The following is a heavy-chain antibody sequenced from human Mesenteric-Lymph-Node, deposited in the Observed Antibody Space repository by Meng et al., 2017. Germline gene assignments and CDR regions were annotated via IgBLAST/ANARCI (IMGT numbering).Heavy chain of an antibody. CDR1: GGTFSSYA. Sequence: SVQVSCKASGGTFSSYAISWVRQAPGQGLEWMGGIIPIFGTANYAQKFQGRVTITADKSTSTAYMELGSLRSEDTAVYYCARLGGRLYNWNRPEPYYYYGMDVWGQGTTVTVSS. J-gene: IGHJ6*02. CDR3: ARLGGRLYNWNRPEPYYYYGMDV. V-gene: IGHV1-69*06. D-gene: IGHD1-20*01. CDR2: IIPIFGTA.